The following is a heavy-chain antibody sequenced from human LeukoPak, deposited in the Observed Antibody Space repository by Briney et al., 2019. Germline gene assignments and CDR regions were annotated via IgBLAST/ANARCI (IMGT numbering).Heavy chain of an antibody. CDR2: ISGSGGST. CDR3: AKLGIVVVVAATTWFDP. Sequence: GGSLRLSCAASGFTFSSYAMRWVRQAPGKGLEWVSAISGSGGSTYYADSVKGRFTISRDNSKNTLYLQMNSLRAEDTAVYYCAKLGIVVVVAATTWFDPWGQGTLVTVSS. CDR1: GFTFSSYA. V-gene: IGHV3-23*01. D-gene: IGHD2-15*01. J-gene: IGHJ5*02.